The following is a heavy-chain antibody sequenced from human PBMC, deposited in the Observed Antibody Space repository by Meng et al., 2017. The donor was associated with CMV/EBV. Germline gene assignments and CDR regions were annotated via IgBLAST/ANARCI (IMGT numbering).Heavy chain of an antibody. V-gene: IGHV1-18*01. J-gene: IGHJ6*02. CDR1: GYTFTSYG. CDR3: ARQCEWGGGSCYGYYYYGMDV. Sequence: ASVKVSCKASGYTFTSYGISWVRQAPGQGLEWMGWISAYNGNTNYAQKPQGRVTMTTDTSTSTAYMELRSLRSDDTAVYYCARQCEWGGGSCYGYYYYGMDVWGQETTVTVSS. CDR2: ISAYNGNT. D-gene: IGHD2-15*01.